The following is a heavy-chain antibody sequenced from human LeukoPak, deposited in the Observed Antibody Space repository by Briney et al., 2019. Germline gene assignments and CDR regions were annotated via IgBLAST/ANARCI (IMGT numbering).Heavy chain of an antibody. CDR2: IYYSGST. J-gene: IGHJ5*02. V-gene: IGHV4-39*01. CDR1: GGSISSSGYY. D-gene: IGHD1-26*01. Sequence: PSETLSLTCTVSGGSISSSGYYWGWIRQPPGKGLERIASIYYSGSTYYNPSLKSRVTISVDTSKNQLSLKLSSLTAADTAVYYCARHEYSGIYHGLSWFDPWGPGNLVTVSS. CDR3: ARHEYSGIYHGLSWFDP.